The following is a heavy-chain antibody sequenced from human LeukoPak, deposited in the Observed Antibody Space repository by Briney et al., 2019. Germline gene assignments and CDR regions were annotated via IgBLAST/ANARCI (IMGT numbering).Heavy chain of an antibody. J-gene: IGHJ4*02. D-gene: IGHD3-10*01. CDR3: AGGPMVRGVSLDY. Sequence: ASVKVSCKASGGAFSSSAVSWVRQAPGQGLEWMGGIIPVFNSPNYAQKFLGRLTITADESTSTAYMELSSLRSEDTAVYYCAGGPMVRGVSLDYWGQGTLVTVSS. V-gene: IGHV1-69*13. CDR2: IIPVFNSP. CDR1: GGAFSSSA.